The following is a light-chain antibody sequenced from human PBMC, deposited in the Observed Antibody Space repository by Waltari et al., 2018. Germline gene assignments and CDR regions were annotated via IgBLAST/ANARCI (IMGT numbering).Light chain of an antibody. CDR3: KQYYSLPWT. Sequence: DIVMTQSPDSLAVSLGERATINCKSSPSVFLNSNNKNYLAWYQQQPGQPPKLPIYWAATRGSGVPDRFSSSGSGTDFTLTISSLQAEDGAVYYCKQYYSLPWTFGQGTTVEIK. CDR1: PSVFLNSNNKNY. V-gene: IGKV4-1*01. CDR2: WAA. J-gene: IGKJ1*01.